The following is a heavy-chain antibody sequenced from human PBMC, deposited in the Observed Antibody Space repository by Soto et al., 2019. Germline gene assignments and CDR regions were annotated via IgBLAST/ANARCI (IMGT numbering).Heavy chain of an antibody. CDR3: ARFFWLVFWRGFKSFSENFAT. CDR1: GYTFTSYG. D-gene: IGHD3-3*01. Sequence: ASVKVSCKASGYTFTSYGISWVRQAPGQGLEWMGWISAYNGNTNYAQKLQGRVTMTTDTSTSTAYMELRSLRSDDTAVYYCARFFWLVFWRGFKSFSENFATCGRETLNSVSS. V-gene: IGHV1-18*01. J-gene: IGHJ5*02. CDR2: ISAYNGNT.